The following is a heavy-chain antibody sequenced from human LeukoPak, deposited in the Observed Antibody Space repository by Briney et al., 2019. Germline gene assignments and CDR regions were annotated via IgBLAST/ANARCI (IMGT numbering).Heavy chain of an antibody. CDR1: GYTLTSYS. CDR3: ARGTDLWSGYYTAPDY. CDR2: INAGDGNT. D-gene: IGHD3-3*01. Sequence: ASGKVPCKASGYTLTSYSLHWVRQAPGQTIEWIGWINAGDGNTKYSQKFQGRVTITRNTSASTAYMELSSLRSEDTAVYYWARGTDLWSGYYTAPDYWGQGTLVTVSS. V-gene: IGHV1-3*01. J-gene: IGHJ4*02.